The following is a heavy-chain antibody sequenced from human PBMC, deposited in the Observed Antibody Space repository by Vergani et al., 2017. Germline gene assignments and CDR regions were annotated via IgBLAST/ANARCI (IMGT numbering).Heavy chain of an antibody. CDR3: AKDDSGQNTMVLGIPLDY. J-gene: IGHJ4*02. V-gene: IGHV3-30*18. Sequence: QVQLVESGGGVVQPGRSLRLSCAASGFTFSSYGMHWVRQAPGKGLEWVAVISYDGSNKYYADSVKGRFTISRDNSKNTLYLQMNSLRAEDTAVYYCAKDDSGQNTMVLGIPLDYGGQGTLVTVSS. CDR1: GFTFSSYG. CDR2: ISYDGSNK. D-gene: IGHD3-10*01.